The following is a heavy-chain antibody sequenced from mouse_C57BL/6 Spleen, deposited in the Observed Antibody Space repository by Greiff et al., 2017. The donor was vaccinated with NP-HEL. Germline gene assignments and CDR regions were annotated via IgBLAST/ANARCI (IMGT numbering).Heavy chain of an antibody. V-gene: IGHV5-16*01. Sequence: EVKVVESEGGLVQPGSSMKLSCTASGFTFSDYYMAWVRQVPEKGLEWVANINYDGSSTYYLDSLKSRFIISRDNAKNILYLQMSSLKSEDTATYYCAREESGSSPAWFAYWGQGTLVTVSA. CDR1: GFTFSDYY. D-gene: IGHD1-1*01. CDR2: INYDGSST. CDR3: AREESGSSPAWFAY. J-gene: IGHJ3*01.